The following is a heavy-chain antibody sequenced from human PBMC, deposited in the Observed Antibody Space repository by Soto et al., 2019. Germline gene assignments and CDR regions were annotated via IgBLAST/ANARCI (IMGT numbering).Heavy chain of an antibody. J-gene: IGHJ4*02. CDR2: IDHSGST. D-gene: IGHD2-8*01. CDR1: GGSFSGYY. V-gene: IGHV4-34*01. Sequence: SETLSLTCAVYGGSFSGYYWSWIRQPPGKGLEWIGEIDHSGSTNYNPSLKSRVTISVDTSKNQFSLKLSSVTAADTAVYYCARGPALYCTNGVCYQLRYFDWLGFDYWGQGTLVTVSS. CDR3: ARGPALYCTNGVCYQLRYFDWLGFDY.